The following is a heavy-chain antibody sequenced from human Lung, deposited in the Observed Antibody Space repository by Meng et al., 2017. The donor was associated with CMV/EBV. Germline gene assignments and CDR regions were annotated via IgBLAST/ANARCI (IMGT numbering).Heavy chain of an antibody. CDR3: ARSFYDFWSGYTDYYYGMDV. J-gene: IGHJ6*02. Sequence: GEXXKISCKGSGYSFTSYWIGWVRQMPGKGLEWMGIIYPGDSDTRYSPSFQGQVTISADKSISTAYLQWSSLKASDTAMYYCARSFYDFWSGYTDYYYGMDVXGQAXTVTVSS. V-gene: IGHV5-51*01. CDR1: GYSFTSYW. CDR2: IYPGDSDT. D-gene: IGHD3-3*01.